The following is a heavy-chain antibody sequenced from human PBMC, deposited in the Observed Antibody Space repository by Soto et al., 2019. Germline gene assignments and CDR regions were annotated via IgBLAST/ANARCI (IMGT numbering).Heavy chain of an antibody. CDR1: GFTFSSYA. D-gene: IGHD5-18*01. Sequence: GGSLRLSCAASGFTFSSYAMSWVRQAPGKGLEWVSAISGSGGSTYYADSVKGRFTISRDNSKNTLYLQMNSLRAEDTSVYYCAKGWLRVWDAFDIWGQGTMVTVSS. J-gene: IGHJ3*02. CDR2: ISGSGGST. CDR3: AKGWLRVWDAFDI. V-gene: IGHV3-23*01.